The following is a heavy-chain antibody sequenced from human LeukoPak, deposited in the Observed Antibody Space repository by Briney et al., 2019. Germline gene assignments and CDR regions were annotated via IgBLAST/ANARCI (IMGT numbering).Heavy chain of an antibody. CDR2: IYYSGST. D-gene: IGHD3-22*01. Sequence: PSETLSLTCTVSGGSISSSSYYWGWIRQPPGKGLEGMGSIYYSGSTYYNPSLKKRVTISVDTSKNQFSLKLSSVTAADTAVYYCARLLDYYDSPADAFDIWGQGTMVTVSS. CDR3: ARLLDYYDSPADAFDI. V-gene: IGHV4-39*01. CDR1: GGSISSSSYY. J-gene: IGHJ3*02.